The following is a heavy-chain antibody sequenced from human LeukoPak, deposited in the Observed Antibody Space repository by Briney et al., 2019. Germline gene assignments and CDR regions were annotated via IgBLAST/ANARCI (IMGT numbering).Heavy chain of an antibody. CDR2: ISGSGGST. J-gene: IGHJ5*02. CDR1: GFTFSSYA. CDR3: AKLPFGYRGIYPNWFDP. V-gene: IGHV3-23*01. Sequence: PGGSLRLSCAASGFTFSSYAMSWVRQAPGKGLEWVSAISGSGGSTYYADSVKGRFTISRDNSKNTLYLQMNSLRAEDTAVYYCAKLPFGYRGIYPNWFDPWGQGTLVT. D-gene: IGHD1-26*01.